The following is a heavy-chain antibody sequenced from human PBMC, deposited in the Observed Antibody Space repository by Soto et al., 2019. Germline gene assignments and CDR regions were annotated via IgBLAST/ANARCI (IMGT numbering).Heavy chain of an antibody. V-gene: IGHV4-4*02. CDR2: IYRYGST. CDR3: SGGGRPGQIDWFDP. CDR1: GGSLSSCNW. D-gene: IGHD2-21*01. Sequence: QVQLQESGPRLVKPSGTLSLTCAVYGGSLSSCNWWSWVRQPPGKGLERIGEIYRYGSTSYNPSLKSRVPIAVDKSKNQVSLKMTSLTAADTAVYFCSGGGRPGQIDWFDPWGQGILVTVSS. J-gene: IGHJ5*02.